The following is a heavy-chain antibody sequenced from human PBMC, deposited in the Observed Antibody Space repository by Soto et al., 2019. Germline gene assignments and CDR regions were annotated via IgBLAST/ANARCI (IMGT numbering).Heavy chain of an antibody. V-gene: IGHV1-3*01. CDR3: ARDPGSMVRGDIIHYYYYCMDV. CDR1: GYTFTSYA. Sequence: QVQLVQSGAEVKKPGASVKVSCKASGYTFTSYAMHWVRQAPGQRLEWMGWINAGNGNTEYSQKFKGRVTITRDTSASTAYMELSSLRSEDTAVYYCARDPGSMVRGDIIHYYYYCMDVWGQGRTVTVSS. CDR2: INAGNGNT. J-gene: IGHJ6*02. D-gene: IGHD3-10*01.